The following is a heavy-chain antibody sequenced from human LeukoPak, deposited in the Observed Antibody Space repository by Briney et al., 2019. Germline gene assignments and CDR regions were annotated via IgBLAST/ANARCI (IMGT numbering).Heavy chain of an antibody. CDR2: IHHSGSI. J-gene: IGHJ4*02. CDR1: GVSISSNLW. CDR3: ARGGDRSFDY. D-gene: IGHD3-10*01. V-gene: IGHV4-4*02. Sequence: SETLSLTCAVSGVSISSNLWWTWVRQPPGKGLEWIAEIHHSGSINYNPSLKSRVTISVDRAKNQFSLNLNSVTAADTAVYYCARGGDRSFDYWGQGTLVTVSS.